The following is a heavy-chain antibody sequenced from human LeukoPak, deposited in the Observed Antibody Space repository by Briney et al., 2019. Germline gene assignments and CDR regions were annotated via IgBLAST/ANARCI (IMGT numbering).Heavy chain of an antibody. CDR3: ARLQYSSSSANFDY. D-gene: IGHD6-6*01. J-gene: IGHJ4*02. CDR1: GGSISSYY. CDR2: IYYSGST. V-gene: IGHV4-59*01. Sequence: SETLSLTCSVSGGSISSYYWSWIRQPPGKGLEWIGYIYYSGSTNYNPSLKSRVTISVDTSKNQFSLKLSSVTAADTAVYYCARLQYSSSSANFDYWGQGTLVTVSS.